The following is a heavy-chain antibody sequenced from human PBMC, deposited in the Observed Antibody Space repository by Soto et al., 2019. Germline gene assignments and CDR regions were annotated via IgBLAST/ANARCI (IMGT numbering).Heavy chain of an antibody. D-gene: IGHD5-12*01. V-gene: IGHV1-46*03. CDR2: INPSGGST. J-gene: IGHJ6*03. CDR1: GYTFTSYY. Sequence: QVQLVQSGAEVKKPGASVKVSCKASGYTFTSYYMHWVRQAPGQGLEWMGIINPSGGSTSYAQKLQGRVTMTRDTSTSTVYMELSSLRSEDTAVYYCARGPPTISYYYYMDVWGKGTTVTVSS. CDR3: ARGPPTISYYYYMDV.